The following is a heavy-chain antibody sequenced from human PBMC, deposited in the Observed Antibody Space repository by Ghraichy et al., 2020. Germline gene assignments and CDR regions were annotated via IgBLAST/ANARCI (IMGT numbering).Heavy chain of an antibody. J-gene: IGHJ4*02. V-gene: IGHV3-9*01. CDR1: GFTFDDYA. Sequence: GGSLRLSCAASGFTFDDYAMHWVRQAPGKGLEWVSGISWNSGSIGYADSVKGRFTISRDNAKNSLYLQMNSLRAEDTALYYCAKSQTIAAAGAFDYWGQGILVTVSS. D-gene: IGHD6-13*01. CDR3: AKSQTIAAAGAFDY. CDR2: ISWNSGSI.